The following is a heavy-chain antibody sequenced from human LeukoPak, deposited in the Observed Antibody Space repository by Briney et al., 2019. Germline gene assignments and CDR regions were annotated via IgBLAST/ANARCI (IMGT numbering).Heavy chain of an antibody. Sequence: GGSLRLSCAASGFTFSSYCMNWVRQAPGKGLEWVSSISSSSSYIYYADSVKGRFTISRDNSKNTVYLQMNSLRAEDTAVYYCARERDIAAAGTSGMDVWGQGTTVTVSS. CDR3: ARERDIAAAGTSGMDV. V-gene: IGHV3-21*04. CDR1: GFTFSSYC. J-gene: IGHJ6*02. D-gene: IGHD6-13*01. CDR2: ISSSSSYI.